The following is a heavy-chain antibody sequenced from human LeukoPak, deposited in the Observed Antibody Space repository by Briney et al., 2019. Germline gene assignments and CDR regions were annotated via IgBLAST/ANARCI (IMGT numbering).Heavy chain of an antibody. V-gene: IGHV3-21*01. CDR2: ISSSSSYI. J-gene: IGHJ4*02. Sequence: GGSLRLSCAASGFTFSSYSMNWVRQAPGKGLEWVSSISSSSSYIYYADSVKGRFTISRDNAKNSLYLQMNSLRAEDTAVYYCASLVEMATIPLDYWGQGTLVTVSS. CDR3: ASLVEMATIPLDY. CDR1: GFTFSSYS. D-gene: IGHD5-24*01.